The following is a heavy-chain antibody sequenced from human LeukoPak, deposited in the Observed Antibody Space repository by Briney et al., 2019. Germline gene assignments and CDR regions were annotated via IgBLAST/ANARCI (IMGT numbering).Heavy chain of an antibody. D-gene: IGHD2/OR15-2a*01. CDR1: GFTFSSYA. J-gene: IGHJ4*02. Sequence: GGSLRLSCAAYGFTFSSYAMSWVRQAPGKGLEWVSAISGSGGSTYYADSVKGRFTISRDNSKNTLYLQMNSLRAEDTAVYYCAKAIGLRTLFDYWGQGTLVTVSS. V-gene: IGHV3-23*01. CDR3: AKAIGLRTLFDY. CDR2: ISGSGGST.